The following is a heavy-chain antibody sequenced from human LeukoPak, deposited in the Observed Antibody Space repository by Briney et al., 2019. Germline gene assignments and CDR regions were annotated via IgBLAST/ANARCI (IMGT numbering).Heavy chain of an antibody. D-gene: IGHD1-1*01. CDR1: GFTFSDYY. Sequence: GGSLILSCAASGFTFSDYYMSWIRQAPGKGLEWVAYISSGSSYTNYADSVKGRFTISRDNAKNSLYLQMNSLRAEDAALYYCARGRTVDYWGQGTLVTVSS. V-gene: IGHV3-11*05. J-gene: IGHJ4*02. CDR3: ARGRTVDY. CDR2: ISSGSSYT.